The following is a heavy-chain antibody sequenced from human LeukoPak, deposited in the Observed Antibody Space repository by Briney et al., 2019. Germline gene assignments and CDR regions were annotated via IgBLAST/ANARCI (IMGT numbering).Heavy chain of an antibody. CDR3: AKGLQRGCFDY. CDR1: GFTFSNFA. CDR2: MSMSSGTT. D-gene: IGHD3-16*01. V-gene: IGHV3-23*01. Sequence: GXSLRLSCAASGFTFSNFALSWVRQSQGQGLERVSAMSMSSGTTYYTDSVKGRFTISRDNSKNTLYLQMNSLRAEDTAVYYCAKGLQRGCFDYWGQGTLVTVSS. J-gene: IGHJ4*02.